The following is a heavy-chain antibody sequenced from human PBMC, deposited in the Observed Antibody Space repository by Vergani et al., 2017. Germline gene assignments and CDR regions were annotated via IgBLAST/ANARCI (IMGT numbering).Heavy chain of an antibody. Sequence: EVQLLESGGDLVQPGGSLRLSCAASGFSFTTYAMSWVRQAPGKGLEWVSTINTTGDYTRYGDSVKGRFTISRDNSKSTLYLQMNSLRAEDTAIYYCAKGGWNYWFVSWVQGTLVIVS. D-gene: IGHD1-1*01. CDR3: AKGGWNYWFVS. J-gene: IGHJ5*01. CDR1: GFSFTTYA. V-gene: IGHV3-23*01. CDR2: INTTGDYT.